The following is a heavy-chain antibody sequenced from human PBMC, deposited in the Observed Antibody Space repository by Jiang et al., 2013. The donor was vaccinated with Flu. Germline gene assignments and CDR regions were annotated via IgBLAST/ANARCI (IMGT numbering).Heavy chain of an antibody. CDR2: NHSGST. D-gene: IGHD2-2*02. V-gene: IGHV4-34*01. CDR3: ARGVTNCSSTSCYTGWFDP. Sequence: NHSGSTNYNPSLKSRVTISVDTSKNQFSLKLSSVTAADTAVYYCARGVTNCSSTSCYTGWFDPWGQGTLVTVSS. J-gene: IGHJ5*02.